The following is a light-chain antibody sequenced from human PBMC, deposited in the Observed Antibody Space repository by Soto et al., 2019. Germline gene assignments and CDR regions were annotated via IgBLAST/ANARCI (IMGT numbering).Light chain of an antibody. CDR1: SSDVGGYDY. CDR3: SSFAGTDILV. CDR2: EVT. J-gene: IGLJ2*01. V-gene: IGLV2-8*01. Sequence: QYALTQLPSASGSPGQSVTISCTGTSSDVGGYDYVSWYQQHPGKAPKLIIYEVTKRPSGVPDRFSGSKSGNAASLTVSGLQAEDEADYYCSSFAGTDILVFGGGTKVTVL.